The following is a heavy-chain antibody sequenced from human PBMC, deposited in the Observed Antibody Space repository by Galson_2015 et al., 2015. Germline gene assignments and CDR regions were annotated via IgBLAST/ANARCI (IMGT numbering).Heavy chain of an antibody. J-gene: IGHJ4*02. Sequence: LRLSCAASGFTFSDHYMDWVRQAPGKGLEWVGRTRNKPNSYTTEYAASVKGRFTISRDDSKNSLYLQMNSLKTEDTAVYYCARGLTGIPYYFDYWGQGTLVTVSS. CDR1: GFTFSDHY. CDR3: ARGLTGIPYYFDY. D-gene: IGHD1-20*01. V-gene: IGHV3-72*01. CDR2: TRNKPNSYTT.